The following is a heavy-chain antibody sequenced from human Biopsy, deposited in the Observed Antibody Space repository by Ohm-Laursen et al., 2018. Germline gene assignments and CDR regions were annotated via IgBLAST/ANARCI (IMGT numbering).Heavy chain of an antibody. V-gene: IGHV3-23*01. CDR2: ISGNSDII. Sequence: GSLRLSCTASGFTFSSYAMTWFRQAPGKGLEWVSTISGNSDIIYDTDSVKGRFTISRDNSKNTLYLQMNSPRADDTAVYYCALAAAQTVTHFDYWGQGTLVTVFS. D-gene: IGHD4-17*01. J-gene: IGHJ4*02. CDR1: GFTFSSYA. CDR3: ALAAAQTVTHFDY.